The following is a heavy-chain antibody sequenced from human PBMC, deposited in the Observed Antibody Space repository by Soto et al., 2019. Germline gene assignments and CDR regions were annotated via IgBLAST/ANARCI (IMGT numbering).Heavy chain of an antibody. D-gene: IGHD2-15*01. J-gene: IGHJ4*02. Sequence: QVQLQESGPGLVRPSQTLSLTCAVSVGSIDSACSYWSWIRQIPGRGLEWIGHIYHGGTTDYNPSLKSRITMSVDTSKNQFSLELNSVTAADTAVYYCARYCSGGTCYDRIDYWGQGTLVTVSS. CDR2: IYHGGTT. CDR1: VGSIDSACSY. CDR3: ARYCSGGTCYDRIDY. V-gene: IGHV4-31*11.